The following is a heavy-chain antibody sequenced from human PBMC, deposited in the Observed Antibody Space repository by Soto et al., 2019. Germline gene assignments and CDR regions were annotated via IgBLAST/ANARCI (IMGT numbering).Heavy chain of an antibody. V-gene: IGHV1-8*01. CDR3: ASVYYYDSSGYSPLNY. Sequence: GASVKVSCKASGYTFTSYDINWVRQATGQGPEWMGWMNPNSGNTGYAQKFQGRVTMTRNTSISTAYMELRSLRSDDTAVYYCASVYYYDSSGYSPLNYWGQGTLVTVSS. CDR1: GYTFTSYD. CDR2: MNPNSGNT. D-gene: IGHD3-22*01. J-gene: IGHJ4*02.